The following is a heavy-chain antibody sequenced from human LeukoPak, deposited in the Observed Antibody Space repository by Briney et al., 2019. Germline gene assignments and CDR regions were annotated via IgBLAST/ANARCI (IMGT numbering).Heavy chain of an antibody. CDR3: ARDLWQQMIQGYDY. CDR1: GFTFSDYY. D-gene: IGHD6-13*01. V-gene: IGHV3-11*04. Sequence: GGSLRLSCAASGFTFSDYYMSWIRQAPGKGLEWVSYISSSGSTKYYADSVKGRFTISRDDSKNTIYLQMNSLRAEDTAVYYCARDLWQQMIQGYDYWGQGTLVTVSS. CDR2: ISSSGSTK. J-gene: IGHJ4*02.